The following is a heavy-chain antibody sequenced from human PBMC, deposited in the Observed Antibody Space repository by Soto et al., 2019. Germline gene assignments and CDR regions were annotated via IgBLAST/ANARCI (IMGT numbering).Heavy chain of an antibody. V-gene: IGHV3-21*01. D-gene: IGHD3-16*02. Sequence: EVQLVESGGGLVKPGGSLRLSCAASGFTFSSYSMNWVRQAPGKGLEWVSSISSSSSYIYYADSVKGRFTISRDNAKNSLYLQMNSLRAEDTAVYYCARERGYDYIWGSYRYRPPPAFDIWGQGTMVTVSS. CDR3: ARERGYDYIWGSYRYRPPPAFDI. CDR1: GFTFSSYS. J-gene: IGHJ3*02. CDR2: ISSSSSYI.